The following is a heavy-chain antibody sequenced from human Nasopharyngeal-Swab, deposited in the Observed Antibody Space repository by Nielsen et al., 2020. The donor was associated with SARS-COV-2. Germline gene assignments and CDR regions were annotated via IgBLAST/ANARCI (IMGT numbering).Heavy chain of an antibody. V-gene: IGHV4-59*01. J-gene: IGHJ6*03. CDR2: IYYSGST. D-gene: IGHD3-22*01. CDR3: AREGYYYDSSGPRGGYYYYYMDV. CDR1: GGSISSYY. Sequence: SETLSLTCTVSGGSISSYYWSWIRQPPGKGLEWIGCIYYSGSTNYNPSLKSRVTISVDTSKNQFSLKLSSVTAADTAVYYCAREGYYYDSSGPRGGYYYYYMDVWGKGTTVTVSS.